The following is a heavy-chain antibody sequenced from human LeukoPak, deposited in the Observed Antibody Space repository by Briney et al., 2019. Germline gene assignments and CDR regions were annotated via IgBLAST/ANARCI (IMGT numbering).Heavy chain of an antibody. V-gene: IGHV4-34*01. CDR3: ARAVAGTAVWYFDL. CDR2: INHSGST. CDR1: GGSFSGYY. J-gene: IGHJ2*01. Sequence: SETLSRTCAVYGGSFSGYYWSWIRQPPGKGLEWIREINHSGSTNYNPSLKSRVTISVDTSKNQFSLKLSSVTAADTAVYYCARAVAGTAVWYFDLWGRGTLVTVSS. D-gene: IGHD6-19*01.